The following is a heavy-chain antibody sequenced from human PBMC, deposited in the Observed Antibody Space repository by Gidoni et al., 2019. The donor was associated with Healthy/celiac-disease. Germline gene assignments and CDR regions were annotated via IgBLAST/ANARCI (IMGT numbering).Heavy chain of an antibody. V-gene: IGHV4-39*01. Sequence: QLQLHASVPVLVKPSETLYLTSTVSGRSISSSSYYWGWIRRPPGKRLEWIGSIYYSGSTYYNPAIKSRVTISVDTSKNQYSLKLSAVTAADTAVYYCERQNLISPVKPTYNWFDPWGQGTMVTVSS. D-gene: IGHD2-21*01. CDR3: ERQNLISPVKPTYNWFDP. J-gene: IGHJ5*02. CDR1: GRSISSSSYY. CDR2: IYYSGST.